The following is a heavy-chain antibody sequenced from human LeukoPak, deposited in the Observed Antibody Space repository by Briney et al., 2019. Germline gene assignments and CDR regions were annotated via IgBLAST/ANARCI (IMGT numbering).Heavy chain of an antibody. D-gene: IGHD3-10*01. J-gene: IGHJ4*02. CDR3: ATASGSSGSYGQFDY. Sequence: SQTLSLTCAVSGGSISSGGYSWSWIRQPPGKGLEWIGYIYHSGSTYYNPSLKSRVTISVDRSKNQFSLKLSSVTAADTAVYYCATASGSSGSYGQFDYWGQGTLVTVSS. CDR1: GGSISSGGYS. V-gene: IGHV4-30-2*01. CDR2: IYHSGST.